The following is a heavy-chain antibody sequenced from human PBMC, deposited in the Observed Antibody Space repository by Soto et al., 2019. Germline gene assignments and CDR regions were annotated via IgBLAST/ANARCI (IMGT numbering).Heavy chain of an antibody. CDR3: AGGDYYHSSGYRLSYCTTHF. D-gene: IGHD3-22*01. CDR2: VYYGGST. CDR1: GGSISSSSHY. J-gene: IGHJ6*02. V-gene: IGHV4-39*01. Sequence: SETLSLTCTVSGGSISSSSHYWGWIRQPPGKGLEWIGNVYYGGSTYYNPSLKSRVTISVETSKSQFSLKLSSVTAADTAVYYCAGGDYYHSSGYRLSYCTTHFWCQGTTVTGS.